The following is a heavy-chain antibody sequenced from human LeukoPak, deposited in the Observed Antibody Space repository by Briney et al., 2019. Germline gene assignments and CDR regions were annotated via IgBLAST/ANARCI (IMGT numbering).Heavy chain of an antibody. D-gene: IGHD3-9*01. CDR2: FIPIFGTA. Sequence: SVKVSCKASGGTFSSYAISWVRQAPGQGLEWMGGFIPIFGTANYAQKFQGRVTITADKSTSTAYMELSSLRSEDTAVYYCARDGDYDILTGYYKGFDYWGQGTLVTVSS. J-gene: IGHJ4*02. CDR1: GGTFSSYA. V-gene: IGHV1-69*06. CDR3: ARDGDYDILTGYYKGFDY.